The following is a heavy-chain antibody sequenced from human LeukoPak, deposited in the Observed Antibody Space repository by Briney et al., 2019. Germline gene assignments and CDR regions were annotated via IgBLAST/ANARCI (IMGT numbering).Heavy chain of an antibody. CDR3: AKGQMVTAIPGDAFDI. CDR1: GFTVNSNY. J-gene: IGHJ3*02. CDR2: ISGSGGNT. D-gene: IGHD2-21*02. V-gene: IGHV3-23*01. Sequence: GGSLRLSCAASGFTVNSNYMSWVRQAPGKGLEWVSAISGSGGNTYYADSVRGRFTISRDGSKNTLYLQMNSLRAEDTAIYYCAKGQMVTAIPGDAFDIWGQGTMVTVSS.